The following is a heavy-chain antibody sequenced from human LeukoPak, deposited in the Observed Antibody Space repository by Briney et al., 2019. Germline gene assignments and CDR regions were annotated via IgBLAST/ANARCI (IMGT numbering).Heavy chain of an antibody. CDR3: ARGLRGYKWPERSEMYYFDY. D-gene: IGHD1-1*01. Sequence: PSETLSLTCAVYGGSFSGYYWSWIRQPPGKGLEWIGEINHSESTNYNPSLKSRVTISVDTSKNQFSLKLSSVTAADTAVYYCARGLRGYKWPERSEMYYFDYWGQGTLVTVSS. V-gene: IGHV4-34*01. J-gene: IGHJ4*02. CDR2: INHSEST. CDR1: GGSFSGYY.